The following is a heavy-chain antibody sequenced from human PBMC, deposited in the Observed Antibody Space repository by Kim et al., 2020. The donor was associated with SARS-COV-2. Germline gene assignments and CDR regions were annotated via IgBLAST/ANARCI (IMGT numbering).Heavy chain of an antibody. D-gene: IGHD3-10*01. Sequence: GGSLRLSCAASGFTFSSYAMHWVRQAPGKGLEWVAVISYDGSNKYYADSVKGRFTISRDNSKNTLYLQMNSLRAEDTAVYYCARDPRYYYGSGSYSYYYGMDVWGQGTTVTVSS. CDR2: ISYDGSNK. CDR1: GFTFSSYA. CDR3: ARDPRYYYGSGSYSYYYGMDV. V-gene: IGHV3-30*04. J-gene: IGHJ6*02.